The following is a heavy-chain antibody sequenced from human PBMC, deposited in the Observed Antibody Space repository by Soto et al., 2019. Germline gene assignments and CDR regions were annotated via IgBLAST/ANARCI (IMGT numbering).Heavy chain of an antibody. CDR2: IYHSGKT. Sequence: LSLTCSVSGGSVSSYHCNWIRQAPGKGLEWLGYIYHSGKTFYNPALTGRVSMSLDTSKNQFSLTLNSVTAADTGLYFCALGGYNYGRPLDFWGQGTLVTVSS. V-gene: IGHV4-59*02. J-gene: IGHJ4*02. CDR1: GGSVSSYH. D-gene: IGHD5-18*01. CDR3: ALGGYNYGRPLDF.